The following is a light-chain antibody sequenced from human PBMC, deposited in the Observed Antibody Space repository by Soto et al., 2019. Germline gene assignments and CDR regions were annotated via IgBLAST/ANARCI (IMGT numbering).Light chain of an antibody. CDR1: HSISSY. J-gene: IGKJ5*01. V-gene: IGKV1-8*01. CDR2: AAS. Sequence: AIWMTQSPSSFSASPGDRVTITCRASHSISSYLAWYQQKPGKAPKLLITAASALQSGVPSRFSGSGSGTDFTLTINNLRSEDFAVYYCQQYYNFPMTFGQGTRLDIK. CDR3: QQYYNFPMT.